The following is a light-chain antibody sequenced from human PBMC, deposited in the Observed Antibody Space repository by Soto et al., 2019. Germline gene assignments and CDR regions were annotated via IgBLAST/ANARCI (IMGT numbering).Light chain of an antibody. CDR3: QHYNSYSEA. J-gene: IGKJ1*01. CDR1: QSVSSY. CDR2: DAS. V-gene: IGKV3-11*01. Sequence: IRFPQVPSALTLDIERRAALSGGASQSVSSYLAWYQQKPGQAPRLLIYDASNRATGIPARFSGSGSGTEITLPISRPQPDDFATYYCQHYNSYSEAFGQGTKVDIK.